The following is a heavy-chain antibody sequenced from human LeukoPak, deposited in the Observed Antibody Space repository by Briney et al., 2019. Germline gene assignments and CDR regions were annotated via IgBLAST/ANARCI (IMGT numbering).Heavy chain of an antibody. Sequence: ASVKVSCKASGYTFTSYDINWVRQATGQGLEWMGWMNPNSGNTGYAQKFQGRVTMTRDTSTSTVYMELSSLRSEDTAVYYCARTMDIVVVGKQLVAFGYWGQGTLVTVSS. CDR1: GYTFTSYD. CDR2: MNPNSGNT. V-gene: IGHV1-8*02. J-gene: IGHJ4*02. D-gene: IGHD2-15*01. CDR3: ARTMDIVVVGKQLVAFGY.